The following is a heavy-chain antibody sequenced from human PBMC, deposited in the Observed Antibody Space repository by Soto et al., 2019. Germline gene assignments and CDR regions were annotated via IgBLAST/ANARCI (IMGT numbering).Heavy chain of an antibody. D-gene: IGHD3-10*01. CDR2: INHSGST. Sequence: QVQLQQWGAGLLKPSETLSLTFAVYGGSFSGYDWSWIRQPPGKGLEWIGEINHSGSTNYNPSLKSRVTISVDTSKNQFSLKLSSVTAADTAVYYCARAHGSGRKKPYYYYMDVWGKGTTVTVSS. CDR3: ARAHGSGRKKPYYYYMDV. V-gene: IGHV4-34*01. J-gene: IGHJ6*03. CDR1: GGSFSGYD.